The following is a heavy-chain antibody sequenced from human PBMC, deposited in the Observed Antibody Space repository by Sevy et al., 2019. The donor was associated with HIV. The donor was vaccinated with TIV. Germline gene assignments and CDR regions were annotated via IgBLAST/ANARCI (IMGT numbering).Heavy chain of an antibody. CDR2: ISGSGTST. D-gene: IGHD6-19*01. Sequence: GGSLRLSCAAFGFTFSSFAMSWVRQVPGKGLEWISAISGSGTSTYYADSVKGRFTISRDNSKNTLYLQMNSLRAEDTAIYYCAKDELAVTGHGNYFDYWGQGTLVTVSS. CDR1: GFTFSSFA. V-gene: IGHV3-23*01. CDR3: AKDELAVTGHGNYFDY. J-gene: IGHJ4*02.